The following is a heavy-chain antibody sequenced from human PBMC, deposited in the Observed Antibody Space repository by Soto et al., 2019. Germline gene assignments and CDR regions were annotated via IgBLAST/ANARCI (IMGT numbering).Heavy chain of an antibody. V-gene: IGHV3-21*01. CDR1: GFTFSSYS. CDR3: ARDIVIEDYGGNSGVIDY. D-gene: IGHD4-17*01. Sequence: PGGSLRLSCAASGFTFSSYSMNWVRQAPGKGLEWVSSISSSSSYIYYADSVKGRFTISRDNAKNLLYLQMNSLRAEDTAVYYCARDIVIEDYGGNSGVIDYWGQGTLVTVSS. J-gene: IGHJ4*02. CDR2: ISSSSSYI.